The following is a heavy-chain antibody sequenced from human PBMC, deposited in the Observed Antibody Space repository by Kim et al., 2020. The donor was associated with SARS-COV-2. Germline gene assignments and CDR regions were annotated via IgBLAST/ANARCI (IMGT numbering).Heavy chain of an antibody. D-gene: IGHD3-22*01. CDR1: GFTFSSYG. CDR2: IWYDGSNK. J-gene: IGHJ4*02. V-gene: IGHV3-33*01. Sequence: GGYLRLSCAASGFTFSSYGMHWVRQAPGKGLEWVAVIWYDGSNKYYADSVKGRFTISRDNSKNTLYLQMNSLRAEDTAVYYCASDRSVRLIMKRGLDYWGQGTLVTVSS. CDR3: ASDRSVRLIMKRGLDY.